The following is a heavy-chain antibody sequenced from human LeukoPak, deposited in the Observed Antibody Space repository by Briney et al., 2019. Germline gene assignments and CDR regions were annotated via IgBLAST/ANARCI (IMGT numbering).Heavy chain of an antibody. CDR3: AKDRSPNDYGFVGWFDP. CDR1: GVTVSSNY. D-gene: IGHD4-17*01. J-gene: IGHJ5*02. CDR2: IYTGGST. Sequence: GGSLRLSCAASGVTVSSNYMSWVRQASGKGLEWVSVIYTGGSTYYADSVKGRFTISRDNSKNTLYLQMNSLRAEDTAVYYCAKDRSPNDYGFVGWFDPWGQGTLVTVSS. V-gene: IGHV3-66*01.